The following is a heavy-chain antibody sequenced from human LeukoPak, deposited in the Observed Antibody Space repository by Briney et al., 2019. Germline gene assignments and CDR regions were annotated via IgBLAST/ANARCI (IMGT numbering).Heavy chain of an antibody. CDR3: ARGRDGYNYYYYYMDV. Sequence: SETLSLTCTVSGGSISSYYWSWIRQPAGKGLEWIGRIYTSGSTNYNPSLKSRVTMSVDTSKNQLSLKLSSVTAADTAVYYCARGRDGYNYYYYYMDVWGKGTTVTVSS. CDR2: IYTSGST. D-gene: IGHD5-24*01. V-gene: IGHV4-4*07. CDR1: GGSISSYY. J-gene: IGHJ6*03.